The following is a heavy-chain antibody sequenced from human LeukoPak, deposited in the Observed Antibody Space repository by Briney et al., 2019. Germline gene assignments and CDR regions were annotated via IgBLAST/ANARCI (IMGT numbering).Heavy chain of an antibody. V-gene: IGHV3-49*04. D-gene: IGHD3-9*01. Sequence: PGGSLRLSCTASGFTFGDYAMSWVRQAPGKGLERVGFIRSKAYGGTTEYAASVKGRFTISRDDSKSIAYLQMNSLKTEDTAVYYCTRERLRTYYDILTGYYICGMDVWGQGTTVTVSS. CDR2: IRSKAYGGTT. J-gene: IGHJ6*02. CDR3: TRERLRTYYDILTGYYICGMDV. CDR1: GFTFGDYA.